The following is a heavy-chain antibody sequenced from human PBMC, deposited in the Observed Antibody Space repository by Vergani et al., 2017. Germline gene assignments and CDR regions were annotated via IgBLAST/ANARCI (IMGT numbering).Heavy chain of an antibody. Sequence: QVQLVQSGAEVKKPGSSVKVSCKASGGTFSSYAISWVRQAPGQGLEWMGGIIPIFGIANYAQKFQGRVTITADNSTGTAYMERSSLRSEDTAVYYCARDRLKQLGCYYYCGMDVGGQGSTVSVSS. V-gene: IGHV1-69*17. CDR2: IIPIFGIA. CDR3: ARDRLKQLGCYYYCGMDV. J-gene: IGHJ6*02. CDR1: GGTFSSYA. D-gene: IGHD6-13*01.